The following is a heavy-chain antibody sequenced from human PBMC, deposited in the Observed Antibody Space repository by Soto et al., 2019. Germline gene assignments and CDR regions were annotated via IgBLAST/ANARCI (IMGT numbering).Heavy chain of an antibody. V-gene: IGHV1-3*01. CDR2: INAGNGNT. Sequence: ASVKVSCKASGGTFSSYAISWVRQAPGQGLEWMGWINAGNGNTKYSQKFQGRVTITRDTSASTAYMELSSLRSEDTAVYYCARESAVIRYFDWFQNWFDPWGQGTLVTVSS. J-gene: IGHJ5*02. CDR3: ARESAVIRYFDWFQNWFDP. CDR1: GGTFSSYA. D-gene: IGHD3-9*01.